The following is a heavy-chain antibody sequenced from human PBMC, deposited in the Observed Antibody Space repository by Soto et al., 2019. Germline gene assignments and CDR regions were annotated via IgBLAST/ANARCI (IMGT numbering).Heavy chain of an antibody. V-gene: IGHV1-2*02. J-gene: IGHJ4*02. D-gene: IGHD3-10*01. CDR3: ASGGAAGGFFDS. CDR2: ISPHSGDT. Sequence: QVQVVQSGAEVKKPGASVKVSCKASGYTFIGYYLHWVRQAPGQGLEWMGWISPHSGDTNYAENFEGRVTMARDTAIGTAYMELSRLTSDDTAVYYCASGGAAGGFFDSWGQGALVTVSS. CDR1: GYTFIGYY.